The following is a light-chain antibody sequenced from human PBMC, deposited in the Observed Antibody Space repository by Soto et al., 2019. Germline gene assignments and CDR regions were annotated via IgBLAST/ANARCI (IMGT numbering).Light chain of an antibody. CDR3: QQYADSPRT. J-gene: IGKJ1*01. Sequence: EIVLTQSPGTLSLSPGERATLSCRASQSVTSNYLAWYQQKPGQAPRLLIYGASSRATGIPDRFSGSGSGTDFTLTISILDPEDFAFYYWQQYADSPRTFGQGTTMEVK. CDR2: GAS. CDR1: QSVTSNY. V-gene: IGKV3-20*01.